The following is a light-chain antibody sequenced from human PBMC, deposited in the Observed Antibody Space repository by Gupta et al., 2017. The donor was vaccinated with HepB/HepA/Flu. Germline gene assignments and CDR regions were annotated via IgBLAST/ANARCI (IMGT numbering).Light chain of an antibody. J-gene: IGLJ1*01. CDR1: SSDVGGYNY. Sequence: QSALTQPRSVSGSPGQSVTISCTGTSSDVGGYNYVSWYQQHPGKAPKLMIYDVSKRPSEVPDRFSGSKSGNTASLTISGLQAEDEADYYCCSYAGSDPSYVFGTGTKVTVL. V-gene: IGLV2-11*01. CDR2: DVS. CDR3: CSYAGSDPSYV.